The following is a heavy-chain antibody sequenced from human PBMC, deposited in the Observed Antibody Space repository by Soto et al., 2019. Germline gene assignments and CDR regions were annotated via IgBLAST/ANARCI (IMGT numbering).Heavy chain of an antibody. V-gene: IGHV4-59*01. Sequence: KSXATLSLTCTLSGGSISGYYWSWIRPPPGKGLEWIGYVYYSVSTKYNPSLESRVTISVDMSNNQFSLMLTSVTAADTAVYYCAKYSRKDAEGYRLDFWGQGTLVTVSS. D-gene: IGHD5-12*01. CDR1: GGSISGYY. J-gene: IGHJ4*02. CDR2: VYYSVST. CDR3: AKYSRKDAEGYRLDF.